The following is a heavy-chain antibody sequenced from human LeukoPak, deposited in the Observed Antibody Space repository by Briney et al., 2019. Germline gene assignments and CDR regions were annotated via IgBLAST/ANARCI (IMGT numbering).Heavy chain of an antibody. CDR2: IRYDGSNK. D-gene: IGHD3-22*01. Sequence: PGGSLRLSCAASGFTLSSYGMHWVRQAPGKGLEWVAFIRYDGSNKYYADSVKGRLTISRDNSKNTLYLQMNSLRAEDTAVYYCAGAVRVVITTPLDYWGQGTLVTVSS. V-gene: IGHV3-30*02. CDR1: GFTLSSYG. J-gene: IGHJ4*02. CDR3: AGAVRVVITTPLDY.